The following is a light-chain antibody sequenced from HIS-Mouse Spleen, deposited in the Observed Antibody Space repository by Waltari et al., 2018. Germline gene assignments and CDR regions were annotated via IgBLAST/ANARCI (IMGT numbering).Light chain of an antibody. CDR2: DVS. CDR3: CSYAGSYTWV. V-gene: IGLV2-11*01. CDR1: SSDVGGYNY. J-gene: IGLJ3*02. Sequence: QSALTQPRSVSGSPGQSVTISCTGTSSDVGGYNYVSWYQQHPGNAPKLMIYDVSKRPSWFPDRFSGSKSGNTASLTISGLQAEDEADYYCCSYAGSYTWVFGGGTKLTVL.